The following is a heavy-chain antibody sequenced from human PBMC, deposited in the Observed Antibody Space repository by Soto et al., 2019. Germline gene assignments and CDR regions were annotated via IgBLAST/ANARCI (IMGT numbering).Heavy chain of an antibody. J-gene: IGHJ5*02. CDR3: ARGSYGAYVGWFDP. V-gene: IGHV3-72*01. D-gene: IGHD5-12*01. Sequence: PGGSLRLSCAASGFTFIDHYMDWVRQAPGKGLEWVGRIRNKANSYTTQYAASVKGRFTISRDDSQNSLYLQMNSLKTEDTAVYYCARGSYGAYVGWFDPWGQGTLVTVSS. CDR2: IRNKANSYTT. CDR1: GFTFIDHY.